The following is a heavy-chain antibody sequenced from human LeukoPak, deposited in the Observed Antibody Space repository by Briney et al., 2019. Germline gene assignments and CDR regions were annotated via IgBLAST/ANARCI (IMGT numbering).Heavy chain of an antibody. V-gene: IGHV4-59*01. CDR1: GGSFSSYY. CDR2: IYYSGST. D-gene: IGHD5-18*01. Sequence: SETLSLTCAVYGGSFSSYYWSWIRQPPGKGLEWIGYIYYSGSTNYNPSLKSRVTISVDTSKNQFSLKLSSVTAADTAVYYCARIIGIGDGYDYWGQGTLVTVSS. CDR3: ARIIGIGDGYDY. J-gene: IGHJ4*02.